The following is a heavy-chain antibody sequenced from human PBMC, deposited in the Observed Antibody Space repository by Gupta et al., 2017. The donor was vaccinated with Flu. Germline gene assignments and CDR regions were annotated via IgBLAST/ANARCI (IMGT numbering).Heavy chain of an antibody. J-gene: IGHJ6*02. CDR3: ARGGVRHEYYYYGTDV. CDR2: IHTSGMS. Sequence: QVQLQESGPGLVKPSETLSLTCTVSGDSISNYYWNWLRQPAGKGLEWIGHIHTSGMSNYSPSLKSRVTMSVDTSKNQFSLKLSSVTAADTAVYYCARGGVRHEYYYYGTDVWGQGTTVTVSS. V-gene: IGHV4-4*07. D-gene: IGHD3-10*01. CDR1: GDSISNYY.